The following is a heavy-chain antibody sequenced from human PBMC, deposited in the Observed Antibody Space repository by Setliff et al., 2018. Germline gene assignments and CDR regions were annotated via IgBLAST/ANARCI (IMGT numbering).Heavy chain of an antibody. D-gene: IGHD5-12*01. CDR2: IYPGDSDT. CDR1: GYSFISYW. J-gene: IGHJ5*02. Sequence: GESLKISCQTSGYSFISYWIGWVRQMPGKGLEWMGVIYPGDSDTRYSPSFQGQVTISADKSITTAYLQWSRLKVSDSGIYYCARGRRDGYKAGFDPWGQGTLVTVSS. V-gene: IGHV5-51*01. CDR3: ARGRRDGYKAGFDP.